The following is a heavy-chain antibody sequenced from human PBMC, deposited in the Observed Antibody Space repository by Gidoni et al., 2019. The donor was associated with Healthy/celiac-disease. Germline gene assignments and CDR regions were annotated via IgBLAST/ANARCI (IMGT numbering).Heavy chain of an antibody. CDR3: ARAYYYDSSGYYWFNWFDP. Sequence: EVQLVESGGGLVKPRGSLRLSCAASGFTLSSYSMNWVRQAPGKGLEWVSSISSSSSYIYYADSVKGRFTISRDNAKNSLYLQMNSLRAEDTAVYYCARAYYYDSSGYYWFNWFDPWGQGTLVTVSS. V-gene: IGHV3-21*01. J-gene: IGHJ5*02. CDR2: ISSSSSYI. D-gene: IGHD3-22*01. CDR1: GFTLSSYS.